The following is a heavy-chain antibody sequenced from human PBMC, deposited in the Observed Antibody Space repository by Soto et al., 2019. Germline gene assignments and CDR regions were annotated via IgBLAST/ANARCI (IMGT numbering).Heavy chain of an antibody. Sequence: GGSLRLSCAASGFTFSSYAMHWVRQAPGKGLEWVAVISYDGSNKYYADSVKGRFTISRDNSKNTLYLQMNSLRVEDTAVYYCARDYVTVNQPSILYCCGDCYFDYWGQGTLVTVSS. D-gene: IGHD2-21*02. CDR3: ARDYVTVNQPSILYCCGDCYFDY. V-gene: IGHV3-30*04. J-gene: IGHJ4*02. CDR1: GFTFSSYA. CDR2: ISYDGSNK.